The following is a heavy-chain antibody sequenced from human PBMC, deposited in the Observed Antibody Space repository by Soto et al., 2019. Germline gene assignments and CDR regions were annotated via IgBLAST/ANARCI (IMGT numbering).Heavy chain of an antibody. D-gene: IGHD3-10*01. CDR1: GFTFDDFA. V-gene: IGHV3-9*01. CDR2: INWNSGDI. J-gene: IGHJ4*02. CDR3: AKDRSESYPPTPEY. Sequence: GGSMRLSCAASGFTFDDFAMHWVRQAPGKGLEWVSSINWNSGDIDYADSVKGRFTISRDSANSSLFLQMSSLRDEDTDLYYCAKDRSESYPPTPEYWGQGTLVTVSS.